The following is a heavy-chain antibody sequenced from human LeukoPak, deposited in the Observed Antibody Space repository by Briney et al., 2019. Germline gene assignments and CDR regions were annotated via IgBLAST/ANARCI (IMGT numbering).Heavy chain of an antibody. CDR1: GFTFSEYA. D-gene: IGHD5-18*01. CDR3: ARGYSYGHDAFDI. V-gene: IGHV3-30*14. Sequence: GGSLRLSCAASGFTFSEYAMHWVRQAPGKGLEWVAVISYDGRQKYYGDSVKGRFTISRDNSKNTLYLQMNSLRAEDTAVYYCARGYSYGHDAFDIWGQGTMVTVSS. J-gene: IGHJ3*02. CDR2: ISYDGRQK.